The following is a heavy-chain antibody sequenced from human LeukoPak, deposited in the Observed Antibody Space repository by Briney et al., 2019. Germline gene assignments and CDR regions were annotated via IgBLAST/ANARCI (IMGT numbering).Heavy chain of an antibody. CDR2: INPSGGST. D-gene: IGHD6-6*01. Sequence: PGASVKVSCKASGYTFTSYYMHWVRQAPGQGLEWMGIINPSGGSTSYAQKFQGRVTMTRDTSTSTVYMELSSLRSEDTAVYYCARGVLIAARSYYFDYWGQGTLVTVSS. V-gene: IGHV1-46*01. CDR1: GYTFTSYY. J-gene: IGHJ4*02. CDR3: ARGVLIAARSYYFDY.